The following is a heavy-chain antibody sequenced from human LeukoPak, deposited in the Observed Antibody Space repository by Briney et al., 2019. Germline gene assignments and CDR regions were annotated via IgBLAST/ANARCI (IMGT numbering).Heavy chain of an antibody. J-gene: IGHJ6*03. CDR3: ARHEYSSSWGYYYYYMDV. V-gene: IGHV1-8*01. CDR1: GYTFTSYD. CDR2: MNPNSGNT. Sequence: ASVKVSCKASGYTFTSYDINWVRQATGQGLEWMGWMNPNSGNTGYAQKFQGRGTMTRNTSVSTAYMELSSLRSEDTAVYYCARHEYSSSWGYYYYYMDVWGKGTTVTVSS. D-gene: IGHD6-6*01.